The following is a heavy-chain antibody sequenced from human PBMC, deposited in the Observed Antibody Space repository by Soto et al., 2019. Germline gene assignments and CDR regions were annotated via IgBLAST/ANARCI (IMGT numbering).Heavy chain of an antibody. Sequence: GASVKVSCKASGYTFTSYYMHWVRQAPGQGLEWMGIITPSGGSTSYAQKFQGRVTMTRDTSTSTVYMELSSLRSEDAAVYYCARDQTDYDILTGSDAFDIWGQGTMVTVSS. CDR1: GYTFTSYY. CDR2: ITPSGGST. D-gene: IGHD3-9*01. CDR3: ARDQTDYDILTGSDAFDI. J-gene: IGHJ3*02. V-gene: IGHV1-46*03.